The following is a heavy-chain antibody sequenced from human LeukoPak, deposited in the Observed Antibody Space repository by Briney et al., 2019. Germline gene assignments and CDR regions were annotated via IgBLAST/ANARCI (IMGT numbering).Heavy chain of an antibody. D-gene: IGHD1/OR15-1a*01. CDR3: ARHNKALVYPTFGLTSDY. CDR1: GYSFTSYW. CDR2: IYLGDSDT. V-gene: IGHV5-51*01. Sequence: GESLKISCKGAGYSFTSYWIGWVRQMPGKGLEWMGIIYLGDSDTRYSPSLQVQATISADKSISTAYLQWSSLKASDTAMYYCARHNKALVYPTFGLTSDYWGQGTLVTVSS. J-gene: IGHJ4*02.